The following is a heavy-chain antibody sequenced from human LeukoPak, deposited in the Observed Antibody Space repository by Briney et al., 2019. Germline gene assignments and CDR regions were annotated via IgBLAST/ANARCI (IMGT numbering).Heavy chain of an antibody. CDR3: ARAGRTDV. J-gene: IGHJ3*01. V-gene: IGHV4-34*01. Sequence: SETLSLTCAVYGGSFSSYYWSWIGQPPGKGLEWIGEINHSGSTNYNPSLKSRVTISVDTSKNQFSLKLSSVTAADTAVYYCARAGRTDVWGQGTMVTVSS. CDR1: GGSFSSYY. CDR2: INHSGST. D-gene: IGHD1-14*01.